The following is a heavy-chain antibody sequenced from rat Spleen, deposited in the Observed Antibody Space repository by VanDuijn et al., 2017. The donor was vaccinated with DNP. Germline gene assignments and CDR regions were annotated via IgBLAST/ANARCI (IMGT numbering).Heavy chain of an antibody. CDR2: ITYDGGNT. CDR3: TSNPHIRTAAPFDY. J-gene: IGHJ2*01. CDR1: GFTFSDYN. Sequence: EVQLVESGGGPVQPGRSLKLSCAASGFTFSDYNMAWVRQAPKKGLEWVAKITYDGGNTYYRDSVKGRFSISRDNAKSTLYLQVNSLRSEDTATYYCTSNPHIRTAAPFDYWGQGVMVTVSS. D-gene: IGHD3-8*01. V-gene: IGHV5-7*01.